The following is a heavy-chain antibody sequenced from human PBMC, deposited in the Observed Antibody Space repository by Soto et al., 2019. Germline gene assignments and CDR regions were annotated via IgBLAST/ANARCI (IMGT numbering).Heavy chain of an antibody. CDR2: IYYSGST. V-gene: IGHV4-34*01. J-gene: IGHJ6*02. CDR3: ARLGTMVRGVIRPHYYYYGMDV. Sequence: PSETLSLTCAVYGGSFSGDYWSWIRQPPGKGLEWIGSIYYSGSTYYNPSLKSRVTISVDTSKNQFSLKLSSVTAADTAVYYCARLGTMVRGVIRPHYYYYGMDVWGQGTTVTVSS. D-gene: IGHD3-10*01. CDR1: GGSFSGDY.